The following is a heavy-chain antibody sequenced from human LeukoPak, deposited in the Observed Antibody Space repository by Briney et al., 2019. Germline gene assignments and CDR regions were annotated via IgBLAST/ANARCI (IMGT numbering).Heavy chain of an antibody. V-gene: IGHV3-30*02. CDR1: GFTFSSYG. CDR2: IRYDGSNK. J-gene: IGHJ4*02. CDR3: AKDPYNYDSSGYPTHFDY. Sequence: GGSLRLSCAASGFTFSSYGMHWVRQAPGKGLEWVAFIRYDGSNKYYADSVKGRFTISRDNSKNTLYLQMNSLRAEDTAVYYCAKDPYNYDSSGYPTHFDYWGQGTLVTVSS. D-gene: IGHD3-22*01.